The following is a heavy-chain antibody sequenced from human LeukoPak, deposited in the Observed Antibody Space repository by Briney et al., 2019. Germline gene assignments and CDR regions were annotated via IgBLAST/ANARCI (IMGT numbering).Heavy chain of an antibody. CDR3: ARLDAHYDSSGYYYY. D-gene: IGHD3-22*01. J-gene: IGHJ4*02. V-gene: IGHV1-18*01. CDR2: ISAYNGNT. Sequence: GASVKVSCKASGYTFTSYGISWVRQAPGQGLEWMGWISAYNGNTNYAQKLQGRVTMTTDTSTSTAYMELRSLRSDDTAVCYCARLDAHYDSSGYYYYWGQGTLVTVSS. CDR1: GYTFTSYG.